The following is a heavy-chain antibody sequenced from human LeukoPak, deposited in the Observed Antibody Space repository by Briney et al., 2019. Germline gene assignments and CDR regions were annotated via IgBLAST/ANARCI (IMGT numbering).Heavy chain of an antibody. CDR3: AKDRTPLYSNSWSYFDY. D-gene: IGHD6-13*01. Sequence: QPGRSLRLSCVASGLTFSNCGMHWVRQAPGKGLEWVAVISHDGTNKYYTDPVKGRFTISRDNSKNTLYMEMSSLRAEDTAVYYCAKDRTPLYSNSWSYFDYWGQGTRVTVSP. CDR2: ISHDGTNK. J-gene: IGHJ4*02. CDR1: GLTFSNCG. V-gene: IGHV3-30*18.